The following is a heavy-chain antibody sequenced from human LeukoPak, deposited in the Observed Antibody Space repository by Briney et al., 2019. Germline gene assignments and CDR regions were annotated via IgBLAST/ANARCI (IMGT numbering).Heavy chain of an antibody. CDR1: GFTFDDYA. Sequence: PGRSLRLSCAASGFTFDDYAMHWVRQAPGKGLEWVSGISWNSGSIGYADSVKGRFTISRDNAKNSLHLQMNSLRAEDTALYYCAKDTGYDSSGYSFDYWGQGTVVTVSS. D-gene: IGHD3-22*01. V-gene: IGHV3-9*01. J-gene: IGHJ4*02. CDR3: AKDTGYDSSGYSFDY. CDR2: ISWNSGSI.